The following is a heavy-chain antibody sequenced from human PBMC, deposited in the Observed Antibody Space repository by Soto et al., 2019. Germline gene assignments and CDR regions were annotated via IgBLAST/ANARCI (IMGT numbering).Heavy chain of an antibody. Sequence: SGPTLVNPTQTLTLTCIFSGFSLRTSGVGVGWIRQPPGKALEWLGFIYWNADKRYSPSLKSRLTITKDTSKNQVVLTMTNMDPVETATYYCAKSGSSGWYGWFDPWGQGTLVTVSS. J-gene: IGHJ5*02. CDR3: AKSGSSGWYGWFDP. CDR2: IYWNADK. D-gene: IGHD6-19*01. V-gene: IGHV2-5*01. CDR1: GFSLRTSGVG.